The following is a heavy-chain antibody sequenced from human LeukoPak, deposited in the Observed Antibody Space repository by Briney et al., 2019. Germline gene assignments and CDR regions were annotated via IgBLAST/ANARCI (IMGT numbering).Heavy chain of an antibody. CDR1: GFTFTSSA. V-gene: IGHV1-58*01. Sequence: SVTVSCKASGFTFTSSAVQWVRQARGQRLEWIGWIVVGSGNTNYAQKFQERVTITRDMSTSTAYMELSSLRSEDTAVYYCAAVPKGPQPGIAAAIDYWGQGTLVTVSS. CDR2: IVVGSGNT. J-gene: IGHJ4*02. CDR3: AAVPKGPQPGIAAAIDY. D-gene: IGHD6-13*01.